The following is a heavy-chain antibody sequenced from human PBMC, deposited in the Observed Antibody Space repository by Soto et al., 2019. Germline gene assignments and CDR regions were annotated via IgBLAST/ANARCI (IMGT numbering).Heavy chain of an antibody. Sequence: QVQLVQSGAEVKKPGASVKVSCKASGYTFTSYDINWVRQATGQGLEWMGWMNPNSGNTGYAQKFQGRVTMTRNTSISKAYMELSSLRSEDTAVYYCARGGSRLGYCSCGSCSSNYWGQGTLVTVSS. D-gene: IGHD2-15*01. J-gene: IGHJ4*02. CDR3: ARGGSRLGYCSCGSCSSNY. CDR2: MNPNSGNT. V-gene: IGHV1-8*01. CDR1: GYTFTSYD.